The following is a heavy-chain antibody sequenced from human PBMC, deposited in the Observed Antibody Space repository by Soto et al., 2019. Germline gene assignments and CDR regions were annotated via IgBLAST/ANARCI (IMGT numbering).Heavy chain of an antibody. CDR1: GFTVSSYA. J-gene: IGHJ6*03. Sequence: EVQLLESGGGLVQPGGSLRLSCAASGFTVSSYAMSWVRQAPGKGLEWVSVISGSGSTYSADSVKGRCTISSDSSKNTVELQMNSLRAEDTAVYYCAKALRFAFTTGYYMDGWRGGTTVTVSS. CDR2: ISGSGST. V-gene: IGHV3-23*01. D-gene: IGHD3-22*01. CDR3: AKALRFAFTTGYYMDG.